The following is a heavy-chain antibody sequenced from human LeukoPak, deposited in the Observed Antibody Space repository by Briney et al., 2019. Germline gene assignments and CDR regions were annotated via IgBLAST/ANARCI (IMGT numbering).Heavy chain of an antibody. V-gene: IGHV3-48*01. CDR1: GFRFSDYS. CDR3: AKDRGSGWPQFDY. J-gene: IGHJ4*02. Sequence: GGSLRLSCAASGFRFSDYSMNWVRQAPGKGLEWISYIGIDSGNTNYADSVKGRFTVSRDDSKNTLYLQMNSLRAEDTAVYYCAKDRGSGWPQFDYWGQGTLVTVSS. CDR2: IGIDSGNT. D-gene: IGHD6-19*01.